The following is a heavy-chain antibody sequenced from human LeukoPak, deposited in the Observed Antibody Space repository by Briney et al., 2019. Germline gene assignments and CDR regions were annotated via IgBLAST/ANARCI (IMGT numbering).Heavy chain of an antibody. CDR1: GYTFTGYY. CDR3: ARDLTLYCSGGSCFHDLYYFDY. V-gene: IGHV1-2*02. D-gene: IGHD2-15*01. Sequence: ASVKVSCKASGYTFTGYYMHWVRQAPGQGLEWMGWINPNGGGTNYAQKFQGRVTMTRDTSISTAYMELSRLRSDDTAVYYCARDLTLYCSGGSCFHDLYYFDYWGQGTLVTVSS. CDR2: INPNGGGT. J-gene: IGHJ4*02.